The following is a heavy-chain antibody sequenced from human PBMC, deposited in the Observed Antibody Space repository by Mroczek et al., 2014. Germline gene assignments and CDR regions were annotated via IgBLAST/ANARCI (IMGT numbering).Heavy chain of an antibody. CDR3: ARDGVGGWFDP. CDR1: GGSISSYY. Sequence: QVQLQQWGPGLVKPSETLSLTCTVSGGSISSYYWSWIRQPPGKGLEWIGYIYYSGSTNYNPSLKSRVTISVDTSKNQFSLKLSSVTAADTAVYYCARDGVGGWFDPWGQGTLVTVSS. D-gene: IGHD2-15*01. V-gene: IGHV4-59*01. J-gene: IGHJ5*02. CDR2: IYYSGST.